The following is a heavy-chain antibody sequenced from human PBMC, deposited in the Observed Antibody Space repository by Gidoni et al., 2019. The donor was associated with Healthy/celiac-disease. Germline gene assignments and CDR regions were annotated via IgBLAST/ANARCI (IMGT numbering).Heavy chain of an antibody. CDR2: ISPFFGIA. J-gene: IGHJ3*02. Sequence: QVQLVQSGGEGMKPGSSVKGSCKASGGTFSSYAIRWVRQAPGQGLEWMGGISPFFGIANYAQKFQGSVTITADKSTSTAYMELSSLRSEDTAVYYCARVKDRDSWAFDIWGQGTMVTVSS. D-gene: IGHD2-15*01. CDR3: ARVKDRDSWAFDI. V-gene: IGHV1-69*17. CDR1: GGTFSSYA.